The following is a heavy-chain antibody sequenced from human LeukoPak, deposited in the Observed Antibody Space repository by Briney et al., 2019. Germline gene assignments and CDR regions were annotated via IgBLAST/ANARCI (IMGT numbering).Heavy chain of an antibody. CDR1: GGSISSGAYF. D-gene: IGHD6-19*01. J-gene: IGHJ4*02. V-gene: IGHV4-61*02. Sequence: SETLSLTCTVSGGSISSGAYFWTWIRQPAGKGLEWIGRIYTSGSTNYNPSLKSRVTISVDTSKNQFSLKLSSVTAADTAVYYCASSSGWPHYFDYWGQGTLVTVSS. CDR3: ASSSGWPHYFDY. CDR2: IYTSGST.